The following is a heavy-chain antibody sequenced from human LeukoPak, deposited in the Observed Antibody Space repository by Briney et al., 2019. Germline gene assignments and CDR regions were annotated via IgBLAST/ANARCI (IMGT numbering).Heavy chain of an antibody. D-gene: IGHD3-22*01. J-gene: IGHJ4*02. Sequence: SETLSLTCTVSGGSISSYYWSWIRQPAGKGLEWIGRIYTSGSTNYNPSLKSRVTISVDTSKNQFSLKLSSVTAADTAVYYCARDSYYYDSSGLRPYYFDYWGQGTLVTVSS. CDR3: ARDSYYYDSSGLRPYYFDY. CDR1: GGSISSYY. V-gene: IGHV4-4*07. CDR2: IYTSGST.